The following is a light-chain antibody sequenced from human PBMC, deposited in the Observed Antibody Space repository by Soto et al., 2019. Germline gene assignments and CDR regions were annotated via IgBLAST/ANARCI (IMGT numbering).Light chain of an antibody. CDR3: QQYNNWLP. Sequence: EILMTQSPATLSVSPGERVTLSCRASQSVSSNLAWYQQKPGQAPRLLIYGASTRATGIPARFSGSGSGTEFTLTISSLQSEDFSVYYCQQYNNWLPFGGGTKVDIK. V-gene: IGKV3-15*01. CDR2: GAS. CDR1: QSVSSN. J-gene: IGKJ4*01.